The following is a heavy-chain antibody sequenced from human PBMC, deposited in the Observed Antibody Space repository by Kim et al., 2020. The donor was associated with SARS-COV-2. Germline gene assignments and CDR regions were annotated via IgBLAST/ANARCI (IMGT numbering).Heavy chain of an antibody. D-gene: IGHD2-15*01. Sequence: SVKVSCKASGGTFSSYAISWVRQAPGQGLEWMGGIIPIFGTANYAQKFQGRVTITADESTSTAYMELSSLRSEDTAVYYCARDRLSHCSGGSCYLNYYYYGMDVWGQGTTVTVSS. V-gene: IGHV1-69*13. CDR3: ARDRLSHCSGGSCYLNYYYYGMDV. CDR1: GGTFSSYA. J-gene: IGHJ6*02. CDR2: IIPIFGTA.